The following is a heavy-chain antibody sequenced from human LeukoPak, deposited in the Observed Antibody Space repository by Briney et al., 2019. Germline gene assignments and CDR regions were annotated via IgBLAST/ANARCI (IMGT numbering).Heavy chain of an antibody. CDR1: GDSVSSISIA. CDR3: SLARSEYHYGMDV. J-gene: IGHJ6*02. Sequence: SQTLSLPCAISGDSVSSISIAWNWIRQSPSRGLEWLGRTYYRSKWYYEYAVSVKSRINISPDTFKNQFSLQLTSVTPEDTAVYYCSLARSEYHYGMDVWGQGTTVTVSS. V-gene: IGHV6-1*01. CDR2: TYYRSKWYY.